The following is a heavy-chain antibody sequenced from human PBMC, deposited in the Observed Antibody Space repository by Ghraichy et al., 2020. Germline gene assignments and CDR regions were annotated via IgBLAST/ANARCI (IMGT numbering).Heavy chain of an antibody. D-gene: IGHD1-26*01. J-gene: IGHJ4*02. CDR3: ATDLGWELLRSY. Sequence: LSLTCAASGITFSNYHMNWVHQAPGKGLEWVSYISSSSSRIYYADSVKGRFTISRDNARNSLYLQMNSLRAEDTAVYYCATDLGWELLRSYWGQGTLVAVSS. CDR1: GITFSNYH. CDR2: ISSSSSRI. V-gene: IGHV3-48*04.